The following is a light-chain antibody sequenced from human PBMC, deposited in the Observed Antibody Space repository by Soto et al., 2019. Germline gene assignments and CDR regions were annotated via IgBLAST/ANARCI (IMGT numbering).Light chain of an antibody. CDR3: QQYGSSPRGT. CDR2: GAS. J-gene: IGKJ1*01. Sequence: EIVLTQSPGTLSLSPGERATLSCRASQSVSSSYLAWYQQKPGQAPRLLIYGASSRATGIPDRFSGSESGTDFTLTISRLEPEDFAVYYCQQYGSSPRGTFGQGTKVDIK. CDR1: QSVSSSY. V-gene: IGKV3-20*01.